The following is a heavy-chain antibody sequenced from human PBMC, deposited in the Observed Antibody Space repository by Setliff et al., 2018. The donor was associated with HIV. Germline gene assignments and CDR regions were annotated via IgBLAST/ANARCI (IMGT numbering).Heavy chain of an antibody. CDR3: ARPDTAMVLPRRGYYFDY. V-gene: IGHV3-7*03. J-gene: IGHJ4*02. D-gene: IGHD5-18*01. CDR1: GFTFSNYW. CDR2: IKQDGNEK. Sequence: PGGSLRLSCEASGFTFSNYWMNWVRQAPGKGLEWVANIKQDGNEKYYVDSVKGRFIISRDDAKNSLYLQMNSLRAEDTAVYYCARPDTAMVLPRRGYYFDYWGQGTLVTVSS.